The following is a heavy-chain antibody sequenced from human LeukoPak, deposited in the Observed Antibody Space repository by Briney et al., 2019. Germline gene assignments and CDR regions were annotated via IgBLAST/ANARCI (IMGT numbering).Heavy chain of an antibody. CDR2: INPNSGGT. CDR1: GYTFTGYY. V-gene: IGHV1-2*02. Sequence: ASVKVSCKASGYTFTGYYMHWVRQAPGQGLEWMGWINPNSGGTNYAQKFQGRVTMTRDTSISTAYMELSRLRSDDTAVYYCASTIAVAGNRAFDIWGQGTMVTVSS. CDR3: ASTIAVAGNRAFDI. D-gene: IGHD6-19*01. J-gene: IGHJ3*02.